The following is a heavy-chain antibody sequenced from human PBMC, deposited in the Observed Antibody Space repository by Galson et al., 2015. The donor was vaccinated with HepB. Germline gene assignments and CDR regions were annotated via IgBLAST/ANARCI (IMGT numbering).Heavy chain of an antibody. J-gene: IGHJ3*02. V-gene: IGHV3-23*01. CDR3: ARYLGDYYGFDI. Sequence: SLRLSCAASGFTFSKYAMSWVRQAPGKGPEWVSGISGSGANTYYAEYLKGRFTISRDNSKNMLYLQMNSLGAEDTAMYYCARYLGDYYGFDIWGQGTMVIVSS. CDR1: GFTFSKYA. D-gene: IGHD3-9*01. CDR2: ISGSGANT.